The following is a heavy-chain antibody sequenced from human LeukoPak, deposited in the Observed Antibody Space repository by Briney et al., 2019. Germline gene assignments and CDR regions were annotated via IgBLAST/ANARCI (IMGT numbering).Heavy chain of an antibody. D-gene: IGHD3-10*01. J-gene: IGHJ4*02. CDR3: ARTHNYYRGTYFDY. V-gene: IGHV2-70*04. CDR2: IDWDDDR. CDR1: GFSLSPPGMR. Sequence: ESGPALVKPTQTLTLTCTFSGFSLSPPGMRVDWIRQPPGKALEWLAHIDWDDDRFYTTSLKTRLTISKDTAKNQVVLTMTNMDPVDTATYYCARTHNYYRGTYFDYWGQGTLVTVSS.